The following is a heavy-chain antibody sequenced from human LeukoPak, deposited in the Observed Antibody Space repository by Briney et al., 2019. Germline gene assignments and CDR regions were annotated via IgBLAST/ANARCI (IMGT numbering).Heavy chain of an antibody. CDR2: IYSGGST. Sequence: GGSLRLSCAVSGFPVTSNYMSWVRQAPGKGLQWVSIIYSGGSTYYADSAKGRFTISRDNSENTLYLQMNSLTVEDTAVYYCAREKWPPQAFDIWGQGTMVTASS. D-gene: IGHD2-8*01. J-gene: IGHJ3*02. CDR1: GFPVTSNY. V-gene: IGHV3-66*01. CDR3: AREKWPPQAFDI.